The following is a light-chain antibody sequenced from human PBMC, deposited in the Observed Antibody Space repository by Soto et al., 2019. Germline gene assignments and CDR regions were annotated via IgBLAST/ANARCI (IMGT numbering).Light chain of an antibody. CDR3: ISYAGSNRPA. Sequence: QSVLTQPPSASGSPGQSVAISCSGTSSDVGGYNYVSWYQQHPGKAPTLLIYDVNKRPSGVPDRFSGSKSGNTASLTVSGLQAEDEADYYCISYAGSNRPAFGGGTKLTVL. V-gene: IGLV2-8*01. J-gene: IGLJ2*01. CDR1: SSDVGGYNY. CDR2: DVN.